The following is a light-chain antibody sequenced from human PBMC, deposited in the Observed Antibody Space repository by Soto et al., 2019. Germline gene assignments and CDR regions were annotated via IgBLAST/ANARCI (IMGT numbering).Light chain of an antibody. CDR1: QSISRS. J-gene: IGKJ1*01. CDR3: QQYGSSPWT. Sequence: EIVMTQSPATLSVSRGGRASLSCRASQSISRSLAWYQQKPGQAPRLLISDASTRATGIPDRFSGSGSGTDFTLTISRLEPEDFAVYYCQQYGSSPWTFGQGTKVDIK. CDR2: DAS. V-gene: IGKV3-20*01.